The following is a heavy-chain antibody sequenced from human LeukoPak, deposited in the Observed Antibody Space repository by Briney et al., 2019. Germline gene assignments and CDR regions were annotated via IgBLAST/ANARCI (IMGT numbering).Heavy chain of an antibody. J-gene: IGHJ5*02. Sequence: PSETLSLTCTVSGGSISSGGYYWSWIRQHPGKGLEWIGYIYYNGSTYYNPSLKSRVTISVDTSKNQFSLKLSSVTAADTAVYYCARAHKRRIAAAGTVDPWGQGTLVTVSS. CDR1: GGSISSGGYY. CDR2: IYYNGST. CDR3: ARAHKRRIAAAGTVDP. V-gene: IGHV4-31*03. D-gene: IGHD6-13*01.